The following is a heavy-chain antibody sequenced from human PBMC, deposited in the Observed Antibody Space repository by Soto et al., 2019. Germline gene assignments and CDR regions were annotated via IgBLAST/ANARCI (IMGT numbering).Heavy chain of an antibody. D-gene: IGHD3-10*01. CDR3: ARAGGYYYGSGSYYCY. CDR1: GGSISGYY. CDR2: IYYSGTT. J-gene: IGHJ4*02. Sequence: PSETLSLTCTVSGGSISGYYWSWIRQPPRKGLEWIGYIYYSGTTNYNPSLKSRVIISVDTSKNQFSLKLSSVTAADAALYYCARAGGYYYGSGSYYCYWGQGTLVTVS. V-gene: IGHV4-59*08.